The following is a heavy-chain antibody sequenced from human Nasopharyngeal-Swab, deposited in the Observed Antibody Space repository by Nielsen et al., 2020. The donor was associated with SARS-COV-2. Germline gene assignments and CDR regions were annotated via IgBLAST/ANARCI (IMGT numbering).Heavy chain of an antibody. CDR3: ARDPTPLNYYYYYYMDV. CDR2: IYYSGST. Sequence: RHAPGKGLEWIGYIYYSGSTYYNPSLKSRVTISVDTSKNQFSLKLSSVTAADTAVYYCARDPTPLNYYYYYYMDVWGKGTTVTVSS. V-gene: IGHV4-30-4*01. J-gene: IGHJ6*03.